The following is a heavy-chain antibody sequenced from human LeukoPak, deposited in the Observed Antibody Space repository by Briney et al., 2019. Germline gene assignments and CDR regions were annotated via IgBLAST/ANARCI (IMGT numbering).Heavy chain of an antibody. D-gene: IGHD4-17*01. V-gene: IGHV1-18*01. CDR1: GYTFTSYG. J-gene: IGHJ4*02. Sequence: ASVKVSCKASGYTFTSYGISWVRQAPGQGLEWMGWISAYNGNTNYAQKLQGRVTMTTDASTSTAYMELRSLRSDDTAVYYCAREIETTVYRYLDYWGQGTLVTVSS. CDR2: ISAYNGNT. CDR3: AREIETTVYRYLDY.